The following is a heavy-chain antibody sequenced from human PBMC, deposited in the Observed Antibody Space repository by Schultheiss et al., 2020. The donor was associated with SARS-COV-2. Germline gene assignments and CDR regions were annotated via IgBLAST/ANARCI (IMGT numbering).Heavy chain of an antibody. D-gene: IGHD5-24*01. J-gene: IGHJ6*02. CDR3: ARDMADYYYGMDV. CDR2: IYHSGST. Sequence: GSLRLSCTVSGYSISSGYYWGWIRQPPGKGLEWIGSIYHSGSTYYNPSLKSRVTISVDTSKNQFSLKLSSVTAADTAVYYCARDMADYYYGMDVWGQGTTVTVSS. CDR1: GYSISSGYY. V-gene: IGHV4-38-2*02.